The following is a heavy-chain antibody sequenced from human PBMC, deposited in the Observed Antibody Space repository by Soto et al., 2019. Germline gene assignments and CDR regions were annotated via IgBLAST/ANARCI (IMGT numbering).Heavy chain of an antibody. J-gene: IGHJ5*02. Sequence: ASVKVSCKASGYTFTSYGISGVRQAPGQGLEGMGWISAYNGNTNYAQKLQGRVTMTTDTSTSTAYMELRSLRSDDTAVYYCARDLGYCSSTSCSPKNWFDPWGQGTLVTVSS. CDR3: ARDLGYCSSTSCSPKNWFDP. CDR1: GYTFTSYG. V-gene: IGHV1-18*01. D-gene: IGHD2-2*01. CDR2: ISAYNGNT.